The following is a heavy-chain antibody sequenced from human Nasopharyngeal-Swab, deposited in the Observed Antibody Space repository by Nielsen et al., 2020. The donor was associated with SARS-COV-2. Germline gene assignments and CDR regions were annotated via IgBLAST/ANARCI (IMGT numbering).Heavy chain of an antibody. Sequence: SETLSLTCAVYGGSFSGYYWSWIRQPPGKGLEWIGENNHSGSTNYNPSLKSRVTISVDTSKNQFSLKLSSVTAADTAVYYCARGFGGSDYYYGMDVWGQGTTVTVSS. D-gene: IGHD6-25*01. V-gene: IGHV4-34*01. CDR1: GGSFSGYY. CDR2: NNHSGST. CDR3: ARGFGGSDYYYGMDV. J-gene: IGHJ6*02.